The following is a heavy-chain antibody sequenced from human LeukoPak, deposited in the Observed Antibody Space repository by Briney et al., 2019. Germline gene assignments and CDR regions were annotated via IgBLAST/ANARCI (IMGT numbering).Heavy chain of an antibody. D-gene: IGHD3-9*01. V-gene: IGHV3-21*06. J-gene: IGHJ6*02. CDR3: ARRKRLHFDILTRNGMDV. CDR2: INNSSRYI. Sequence: PGGSLRLSCAPSEFTFNNYTLNWVRQVPGKGLEWVSSINNSSRYISYADSVNGRFTISRDNSKNTLYLQMNSLRAEDTAVYYCARRKRLHFDILTRNGMDVWGQGTTVTVSS. CDR1: EFTFNNYT.